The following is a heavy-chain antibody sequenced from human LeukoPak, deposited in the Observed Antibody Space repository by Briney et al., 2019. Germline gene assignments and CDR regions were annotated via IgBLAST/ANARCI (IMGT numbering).Heavy chain of an antibody. V-gene: IGHV3-53*01. CDR1: GFTVSSNC. CDR3: ARVFVPNYYYYYMDV. J-gene: IGHJ6*03. Sequence: GGSLRLSCAASGFTVSSNCMSWVRQAPGKGLEWVSVIYSGGSTYYADSVKGRFTISRDNSKNTLYLQMNSLRAEDTAVYYCARVFVPNYYYYYMDVWGKGTTVTVSS. CDR2: IYSGGST.